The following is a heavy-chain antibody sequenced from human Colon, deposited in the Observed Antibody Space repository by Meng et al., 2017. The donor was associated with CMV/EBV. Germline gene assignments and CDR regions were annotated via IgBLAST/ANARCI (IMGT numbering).Heavy chain of an antibody. CDR3: ARVDGEYYYDSSGYVDY. Sequence: QRQLQGSGPRLVKPSETLSLTCTVFGGSISSSSYYWGWFRQPPGKGLEWIGSIYYSGSTYYNPSLKSRVTISVETSKNQFSLKLSSVTAADTAVYYCARVDGEYYYDSSGYVDYWGQGTLVTVSS. CDR1: GGSISSSSYY. J-gene: IGHJ4*02. V-gene: IGHV4-39*07. CDR2: IYYSGST. D-gene: IGHD3-22*01.